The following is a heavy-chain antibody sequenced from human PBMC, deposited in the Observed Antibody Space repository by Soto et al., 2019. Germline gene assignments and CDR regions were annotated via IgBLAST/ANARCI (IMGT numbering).Heavy chain of an antibody. V-gene: IGHV3-23*01. J-gene: IGHJ4*02. Sequence: EVQLLESGGGLVQPGGSLRLSCAASGLTFSSYAMAWVRQPTGKGLEWVSAISGSGGSTYYADSVKGRFTISRDNAKNTLYLQKNSLRAEDTAVYYCAKGVGSSGWYYFDYWCQGTMVAVSS. D-gene: IGHD6-19*01. CDR3: AKGVGSSGWYYFDY. CDR2: ISGSGGST. CDR1: GLTFSSYA.